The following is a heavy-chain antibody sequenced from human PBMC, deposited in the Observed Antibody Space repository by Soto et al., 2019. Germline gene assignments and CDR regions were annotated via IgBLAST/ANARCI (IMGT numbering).Heavy chain of an antibody. V-gene: IGHV4-34*01. CDR1: GGSFSGYY. CDR3: ARGGVGYCSSTSCYPPFRYYYYGMDV. J-gene: IGHJ6*02. CDR2: INHSGST. Sequence: SETLSLTCAVYGGSFSGYYWSWIRQPPGKGLEWIGEINHSGSTNYNPSLKSRVTISVDTSKNQFSLKLSSVTAADTAVYYCARGGVGYCSSTSCYPPFRYYYYGMDVWGQGTTVTVSS. D-gene: IGHD2-2*01.